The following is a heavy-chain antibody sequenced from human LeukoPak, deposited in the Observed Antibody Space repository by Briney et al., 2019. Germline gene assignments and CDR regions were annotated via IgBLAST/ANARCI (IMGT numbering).Heavy chain of an antibody. J-gene: IGHJ4*02. CDR1: GFTFKGYW. V-gene: IGHV3-7*01. Sequence: PGGSLRLSCAASGFTFKGYWMSWVRQAPGKGLEWVANIQQDGSEKKYVDSVKGRFTISRDNAKNSLYLQMDSLRAEDTAVYYCVRLRYTYGKNFDCWGQGPLQTLSS. CDR2: IQQDGSEK. D-gene: IGHD5-18*01. CDR3: VRLRYTYGKNFDC.